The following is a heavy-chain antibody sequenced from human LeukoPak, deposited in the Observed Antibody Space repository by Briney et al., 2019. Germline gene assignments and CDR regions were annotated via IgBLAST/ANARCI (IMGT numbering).Heavy chain of an antibody. D-gene: IGHD5-18*01. CDR3: ARVDYRYAQLRYHYYGMDV. CDR2: IYYSGST. V-gene: IGHV4-59*04. J-gene: IGHJ6*02. CDR1: GGSISSYY. Sequence: SETLSLTCTVSGGSISSYYWSWIRQPPGKGLEWIGSIYYSGSTYYNPSLSSRVTISVDTSKNQFSLKLTSVTAADTAVYYCARVDYRYAQLRYHYYGMDVWGQGTTVTVSS.